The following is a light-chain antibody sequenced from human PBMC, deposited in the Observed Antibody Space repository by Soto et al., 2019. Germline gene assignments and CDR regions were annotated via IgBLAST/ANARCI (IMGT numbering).Light chain of an antibody. J-gene: IGLJ2*01. CDR2: DVS. CDR3: CSDKASSVL. V-gene: IGLV2-14*03. Sequence: QSVLTQPASVSGSPGQSITISCTGTGSDYVSWYQQHPGKAPRLNIYDVSDRPSGVSNPFSGSKSGNTASLTISGLQAEDEAHYCCCSDKASSVLFGGGTKLTVL. CDR1: GSDY.